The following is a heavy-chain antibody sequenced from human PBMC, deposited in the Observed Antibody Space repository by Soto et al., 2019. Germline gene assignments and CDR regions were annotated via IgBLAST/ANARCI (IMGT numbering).Heavy chain of an antibody. CDR2: IIPIFGTA. V-gene: IGHV1-69*01. J-gene: IGHJ4*02. CDR1: GGTFSSYA. CDR3: ARDPVFYGADEHFDY. Sequence: QVQLVQSGAEVKKPGSSVKVSCKASGGTFSSYAISWVRQAPGQGLEWMGGIIPIFGTANYAQKFQGRVTIPADESTSTAYMELSSLRSEDTAVYYCARDPVFYGADEHFDYWGQGTLVTVSS. D-gene: IGHD4-17*01.